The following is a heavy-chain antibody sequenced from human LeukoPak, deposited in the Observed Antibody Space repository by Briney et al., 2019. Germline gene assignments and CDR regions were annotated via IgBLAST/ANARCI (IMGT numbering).Heavy chain of an antibody. J-gene: IGHJ4*02. CDR2: ISGSGGST. Sequence: GGSLRLSCAAPGFTFSSYAMSWVRPAPGKGLEWVSAISGSGGSTYYADSVKGRFTISRDNSKNTLYLQMNSLRAEDTAVYYCAKDRGRYGDYVFDYWGQGTLVTVSS. CDR1: GFTFSSYA. CDR3: AKDRGRYGDYVFDY. V-gene: IGHV3-23*01. D-gene: IGHD4-17*01.